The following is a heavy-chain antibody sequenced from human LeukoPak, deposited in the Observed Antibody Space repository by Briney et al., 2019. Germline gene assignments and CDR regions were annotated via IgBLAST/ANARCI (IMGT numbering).Heavy chain of an antibody. D-gene: IGHD3-9*01. CDR2: INPSGGST. CDR3: ARGDFDWLSPGAFDI. CDR1: GYTFTSYY. Sequence: GASVKVSCKASGYTFTSYYMHWVRQAPGQGLEWMGIINPSGGSTSYAQKFQGRVTMTRDTSTSTVYMELSSLRSEDTAVYYCARGDFDWLSPGAFDIWGQGTMVTVSS. V-gene: IGHV1-46*01. J-gene: IGHJ3*02.